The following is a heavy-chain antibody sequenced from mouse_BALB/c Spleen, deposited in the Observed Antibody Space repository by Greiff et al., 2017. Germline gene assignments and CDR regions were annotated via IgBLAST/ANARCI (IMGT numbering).Heavy chain of an antibody. CDR1: GYTFTDYW. Sequence: VKLQQPGAELVMPGASVKMSCKASGYTFTDYWMHWVKQRPGQGLEWIGAIDTSDSYTSYNQKFKGKATLTVDESSSTAYMQLSSLTSEDSAVYYCARSGHYYGSSPYWYFDVWGAGTTVTVSS. J-gene: IGHJ1*01. V-gene: IGHV1-69*01. CDR3: ARSGHYYGSSPYWYFDV. CDR2: IDTSDSYT. D-gene: IGHD1-1*01.